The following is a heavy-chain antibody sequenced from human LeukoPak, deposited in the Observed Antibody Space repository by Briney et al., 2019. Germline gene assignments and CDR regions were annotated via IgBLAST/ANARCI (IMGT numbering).Heavy chain of an antibody. CDR1: GYTFTGYY. CDR2: INPNSGGT. V-gene: IGHV1-2*02. J-gene: IGHJ3*02. D-gene: IGHD6-19*01. Sequence: ASVKVSCKASGYTFTGYYMHWVRQAPGQGLEWMGWINPNSGGTNCAQKFQGRVTMTRDTSISTAYMELSRLRSDDTAVYYCARGVGIAVAGMLLVIWGQGTMVTVSS. CDR3: ARGVGIAVAGMLLVI.